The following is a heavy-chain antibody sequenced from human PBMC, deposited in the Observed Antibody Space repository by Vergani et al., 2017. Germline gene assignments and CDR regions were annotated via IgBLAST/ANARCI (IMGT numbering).Heavy chain of an antibody. CDR1: GDSISTSSYA. D-gene: IGHD2-21*01. CDR2: VFYGGRT. Sequence: QMQLQESGPGLVKPSETLSLSCTVSGDSISTSSYAWGWIRQPPGKTLEWIGTVFYGGRTSYNPSLKSRVTLSLDTSKKHISLHLTSVTAADTAVYYCARHISVVRPSSMTAFDYWGQGTLVTVSS. CDR3: ARHISVVRPSSMTAFDY. V-gene: IGHV4-39*01. J-gene: IGHJ4*02.